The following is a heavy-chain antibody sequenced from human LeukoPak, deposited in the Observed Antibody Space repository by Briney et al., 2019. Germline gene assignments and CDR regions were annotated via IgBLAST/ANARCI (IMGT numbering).Heavy chain of an antibody. J-gene: IGHJ4*02. V-gene: IGHV4-61*08. Sequence: SETLSLTCTVSGDSVNSGAYYWSWIRQPPGKGLEWIGYIYYSGSTNYNPSLKSRVTISVDTSKNQFSLKLSSVTAADTAVYYCARLIAAAGPEVDYWGQGTLVTVSS. CDR1: GDSVNSGAYY. D-gene: IGHD6-13*01. CDR2: IYYSGST. CDR3: ARLIAAAGPEVDY.